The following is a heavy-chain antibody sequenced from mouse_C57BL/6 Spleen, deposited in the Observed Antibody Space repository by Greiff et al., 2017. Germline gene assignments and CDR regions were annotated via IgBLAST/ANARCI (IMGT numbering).Heavy chain of an antibody. V-gene: IGHV1-82*01. D-gene: IGHD2-1*01. J-gene: IGHJ1*03. CDR2: IYPGDGDT. CDR3: AGVYNGYFDV. Sequence: QVQLQQSGPELVKPGASVKISCKASGYAFSSSWMNWVKQRPGKGLEWIGRIYPGDGDTNYNGKFKGKATLTADKSSSTAYMQLSSLTSEDSAVYFCAGVYNGYFDVWGTGTTVTVSS. CDR1: GYAFSSSW.